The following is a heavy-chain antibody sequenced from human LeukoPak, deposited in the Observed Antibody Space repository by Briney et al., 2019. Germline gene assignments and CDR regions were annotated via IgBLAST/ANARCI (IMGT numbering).Heavy chain of an antibody. CDR3: AKNSVAGTGSVERVQDAFDI. CDR1: GFTFSNYW. Sequence: QAGGSLRLSCAASGFTFSNYWMHWVRHAPGKGLVWVSRINTDGSSTNYADSVKGRFIISRDNSKNTLYLQMNRLRAEDTAIYYCAKNSVAGTGSVERVQDAFDIWGRGTMVTVSS. CDR2: INTDGSST. V-gene: IGHV3-74*01. J-gene: IGHJ3*02. D-gene: IGHD6-19*01.